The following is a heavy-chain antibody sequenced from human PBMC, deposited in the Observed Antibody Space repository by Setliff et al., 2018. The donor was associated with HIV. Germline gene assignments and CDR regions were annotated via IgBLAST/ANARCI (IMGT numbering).Heavy chain of an antibody. CDR2: INAGNGDN. V-gene: IGHV1-3*01. Sequence: ASVKVSCKDSEYTFHLYGIHWVRQAPGQRPERVGWINAGNGDNEYAQQFQGIVTITRVTFASTADMELISLRSEDTAVYLCARCGTPSLSYHYIDAWGKGTTVTVSS. CDR1: EYTFHLYG. CDR3: ARCGTPSLSYHYIDA. D-gene: IGHD3-16*02. J-gene: IGHJ6*03.